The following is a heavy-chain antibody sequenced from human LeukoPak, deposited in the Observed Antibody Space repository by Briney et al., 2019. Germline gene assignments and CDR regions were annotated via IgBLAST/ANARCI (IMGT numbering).Heavy chain of an antibody. J-gene: IGHJ6*02. Sequence: GGSLRLSCAASGFTFDDYAMHWVRQAPGKGLEWVSGISWYSGSIGYADSVKGRFTISRDNAKNSLYLQMNSLRAEDTALYYCAKGARIAAAGYYYYYGMDVWGQGTTVTVSS. V-gene: IGHV3-9*01. CDR1: GFTFDDYA. CDR2: ISWYSGSI. CDR3: AKGARIAAAGYYYYYGMDV. D-gene: IGHD6-13*01.